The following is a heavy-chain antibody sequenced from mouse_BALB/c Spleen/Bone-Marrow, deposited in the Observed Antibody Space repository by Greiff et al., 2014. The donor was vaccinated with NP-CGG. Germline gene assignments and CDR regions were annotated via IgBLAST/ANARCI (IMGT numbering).Heavy chain of an antibody. CDR2: IWGGGST. D-gene: IGHD2-1*01. Sequence: VHLVESGPGLVAPSQSLSITCTVSGLSLTYYVISWIRQPPGKGLEWLGIIWGGGSTYYNPALKSRLTISKDNSRSQVFLKMNSLQTDDTAMYYCAKQYGNSDWYFDVWGAGTTVAVSS. J-gene: IGHJ1*01. CDR1: GLSLTYYV. V-gene: IGHV2-6-5*01. CDR3: AKQYGNSDWYFDV.